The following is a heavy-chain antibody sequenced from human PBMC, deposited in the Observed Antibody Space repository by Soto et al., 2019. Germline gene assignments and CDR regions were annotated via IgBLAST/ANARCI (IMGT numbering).Heavy chain of an antibody. D-gene: IGHD2-15*01. Sequence: QLQLQESGPGLVKPSETLSLTCTVSGGSISSSSYYWGWIRQPPGKGLEWIGSIYYSGSTYYNPSLKSRVTISVDTSKNQFSLKLSSVTAADTAVYYCARASRYCSGGSCYPDAFDIWCQGTMVTVSS. J-gene: IGHJ3*02. CDR3: ARASRYCSGGSCYPDAFDI. CDR2: IYYSGST. CDR1: GGSISSSSYY. V-gene: IGHV4-39*01.